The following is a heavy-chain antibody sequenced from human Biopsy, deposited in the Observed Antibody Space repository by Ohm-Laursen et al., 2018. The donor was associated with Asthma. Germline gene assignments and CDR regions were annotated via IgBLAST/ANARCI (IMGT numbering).Heavy chain of an antibody. J-gene: IGHJ5*02. V-gene: IGHV4-34*01. CDR3: ARAAITGIRGWFDP. CDR2: IDQSGYT. Sequence: SETLSLTCPVYGGYLTGHYWNWIRQPPGTGLEWIGEIDQSGYTNYNPSLKSPVTISADTSKNQFHLNLSSVTAADTAVYFCARAAITGIRGWFDPWGQGTQVTVSS. D-gene: IGHD1-20*01. CDR1: GGYLTGHY.